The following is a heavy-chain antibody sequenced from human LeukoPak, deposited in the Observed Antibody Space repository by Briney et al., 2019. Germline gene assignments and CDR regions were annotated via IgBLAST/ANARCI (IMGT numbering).Heavy chain of an antibody. Sequence: PGGSLRLSCAASGSTFSNYNMNWVRQAPGKGLEWVSAISGSGDSTYYGDSVKGRFTISRDNSKNTLYLQMNSLRAEDTAVYYCAKTRPLDSSSWSHGDYWGQGTLVTVSS. J-gene: IGHJ4*02. D-gene: IGHD6-13*01. CDR2: ISGSGDST. V-gene: IGHV3-23*01. CDR3: AKTRPLDSSSWSHGDY. CDR1: GSTFSNYN.